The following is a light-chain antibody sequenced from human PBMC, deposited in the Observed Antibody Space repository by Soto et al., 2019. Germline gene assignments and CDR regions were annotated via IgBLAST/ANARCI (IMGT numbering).Light chain of an antibody. CDR1: SSDVGGYNY. CDR3: SSYTSSSTLV. V-gene: IGLV2-14*01. Sequence: QSALTQPASVSGSPGQSITISCTGTSSDVGGYNYVSWYQQHPGEAPKLLIYEVTNRPSGLSNRFSGSKSGNTASLAISGLQPEDEADYYCSSYTSSSTLVFGGGTKVTVL. CDR2: EVT. J-gene: IGLJ2*01.